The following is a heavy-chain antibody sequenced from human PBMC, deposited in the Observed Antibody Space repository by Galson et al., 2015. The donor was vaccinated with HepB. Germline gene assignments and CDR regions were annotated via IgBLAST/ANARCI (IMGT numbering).Heavy chain of an antibody. CDR1: GYTFSGNY. J-gene: IGHJ6*03. Sequence: SVKVSCKASGYTFSGNYMHWVRQAPGQGLEWMGWISPKSGGTKYAQKFQGRVIMTSDTSISTAYMELSSLRSDDTAVYYCARNEYCGTTSCFSMDVWGKGTTVTVSS. V-gene: IGHV1-2*02. D-gene: IGHD2-2*01. CDR3: ARNEYCGTTSCFSMDV. CDR2: ISPKSGGT.